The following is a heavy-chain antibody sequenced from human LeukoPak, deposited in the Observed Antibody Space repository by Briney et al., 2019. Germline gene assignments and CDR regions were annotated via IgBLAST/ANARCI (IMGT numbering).Heavy chain of an antibody. CDR2: IYYSGST. CDR3: ATSYYYDSSGWFDY. J-gene: IGHJ4*02. V-gene: IGHV4-39*01. D-gene: IGHD3-22*01. Sequence: PSETLSLTCTVSGGSISSSSYYWGWIRQPPGKGLEWIGSIYYSGSTYYNPSLKSRVTISVDTSKNQSSLKLSSVTAADTAVYYCATSYYYDSSGWFDYWGQGTLVTVSS. CDR1: GGSISSSSYY.